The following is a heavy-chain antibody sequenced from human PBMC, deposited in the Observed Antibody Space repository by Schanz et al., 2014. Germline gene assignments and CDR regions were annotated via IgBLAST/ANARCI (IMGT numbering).Heavy chain of an antibody. Sequence: EEQLVESGGGLVQPGGSLRLSCAASGFSFSTYSMSWVRQAPGKGLEWVANIKRDGSEKNYLDSVKGRFTISRDNAKNTLYLQMNSQRAEDAAVYYCLAPDYGIDVWGQGTTVTVSS. CDR1: GFSFSTYS. J-gene: IGHJ6*02. CDR3: LAPDYGIDV. CDR2: IKRDGSEK. V-gene: IGHV3-7*02.